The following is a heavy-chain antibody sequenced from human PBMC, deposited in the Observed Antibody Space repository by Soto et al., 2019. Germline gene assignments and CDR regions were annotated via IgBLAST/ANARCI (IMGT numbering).Heavy chain of an antibody. V-gene: IGHV3-23*01. CDR2: ISGSGGST. D-gene: IGHD3-22*01. CDR1: GFTFSSYA. Sequence: LRLSCAASGFTFSSYAMSWVRQAPGKGLEWVSAISGSGGSTYYADSVKGRFTISRDNSKNTLYLQMNSLRAEDTAVYYCAKVLRYYYDSSGYYNYFDYWGQGTMVTVYS. J-gene: IGHJ4*02. CDR3: AKVLRYYYDSSGYYNYFDY.